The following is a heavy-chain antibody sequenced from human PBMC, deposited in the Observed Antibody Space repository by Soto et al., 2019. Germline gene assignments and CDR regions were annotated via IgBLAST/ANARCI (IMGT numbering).Heavy chain of an antibody. D-gene: IGHD3-22*01. CDR1: GGSFSVYY. CDR2: INHSGST. J-gene: IGHJ4*02. CDR3: ARGLPRSYYYDSSGHRRYFDY. Sequence: SEPLSLTCAVYGGSFSVYYWSWIRHPPGKGLEWIVEINHSGSTNYNPSLKSRVTISVDTSKNQFSLKLSSVTAADTAVYYCARGLPRSYYYDSSGHRRYFDYWGQGTLVTVSS. V-gene: IGHV4-34*01.